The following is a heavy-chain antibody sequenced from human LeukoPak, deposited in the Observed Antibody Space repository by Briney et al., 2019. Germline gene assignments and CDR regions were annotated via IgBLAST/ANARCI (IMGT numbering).Heavy chain of an antibody. V-gene: IGHV4-4*07. CDR3: VRESKIYDGDGFHLDY. D-gene: IGHD3-22*01. J-gene: IGHJ4*02. Sequence: SETLSLTCTVSDASITNYYWSWIRQPAGKGLEWIGRIYTSGSTDYNPSLRSRLTISVDTSKNQFSLKLRSVTAADTAVYYCVRESKIYDGDGFHLDYWGQGILVTVSS. CDR1: DASITNYY. CDR2: IYTSGST.